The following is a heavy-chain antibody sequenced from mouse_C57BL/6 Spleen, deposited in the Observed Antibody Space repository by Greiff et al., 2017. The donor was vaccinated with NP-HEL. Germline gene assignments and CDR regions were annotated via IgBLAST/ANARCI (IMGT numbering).Heavy chain of an antibody. Sequence: VQLQQSGAELVKPGASVKMSCKASGYTFTTYPIEWMKQNHGKSLEWIGNFHPYNDDTKYNEKFKGKATLTVEKSSSPVYLELSRLTSDDSAVYYCARGGGDYYGSSSFAYWGQGTLVTVSA. V-gene: IGHV1-47*01. D-gene: IGHD1-1*01. J-gene: IGHJ3*01. CDR2: FHPYNDDT. CDR3: ARGGGDYYGSSSFAY. CDR1: GYTFTTYP.